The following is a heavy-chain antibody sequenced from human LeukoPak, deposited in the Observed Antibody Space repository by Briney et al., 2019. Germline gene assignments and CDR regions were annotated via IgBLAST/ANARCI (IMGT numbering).Heavy chain of an antibody. Sequence: PGRSLRLSCTASGFTFGDYAMSWVRQAPGKGLEWVGFIRSKAYGGTTEYAASVKGRFTISRDDSKSNAYLQMNSLKTEDTAVYYCLRITMVRGVSDYFDYWGQGTLVTVSS. CDR1: GFTFGDYA. J-gene: IGHJ4*02. CDR3: LRITMVRGVSDYFDY. CDR2: IRSKAYGGTT. D-gene: IGHD3-10*01. V-gene: IGHV3-49*04.